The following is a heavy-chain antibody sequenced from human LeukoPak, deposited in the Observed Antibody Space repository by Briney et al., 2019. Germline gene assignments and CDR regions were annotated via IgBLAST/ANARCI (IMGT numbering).Heavy chain of an antibody. J-gene: IGHJ3*01. CDR1: GFTFSNYE. CDR3: ARLFDL. V-gene: IGHV3-48*03. CDR2: ITSSGSTI. Sequence: PGGSLRLSCAASGFTFSNYEMNWVRQAPGKGLEWVSKITSSGSTIYYADSVKGRFTISRDNAKNSLSLQMNSRGAEDTAVYYRARLFDLWGQGTMVTVSS.